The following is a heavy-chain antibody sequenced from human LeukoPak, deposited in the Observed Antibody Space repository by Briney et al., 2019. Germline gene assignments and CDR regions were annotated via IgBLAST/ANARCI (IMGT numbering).Heavy chain of an antibody. CDR3: ARAAMVRGANDY. D-gene: IGHD3-10*01. CDR1: GFTFSSYG. Sequence: GGSLRLSCAASGFTFSSYGMHWVRQAPGKGLEWVSVIYSGGSTYYADSVKGRFTIFRDNSKNTVYLQMNSLRAEDTAVYYCARAAMVRGANDYWGQGTLVTVSS. V-gene: IGHV3-53*01. J-gene: IGHJ4*02. CDR2: IYSGGST.